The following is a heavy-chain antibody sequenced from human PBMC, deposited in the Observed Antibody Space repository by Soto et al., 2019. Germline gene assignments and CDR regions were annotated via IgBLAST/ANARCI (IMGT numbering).Heavy chain of an antibody. V-gene: IGHV3-30*18. CDR1: GFPFSDYA. CDR3: AKALRGGCDY. CDR2: ISFDGSNT. Sequence: QVQLVESGGGVVQPGRSLRLSCAASGFPFSDYAMHWVRQAPGKGLGWVAVISFDGSNTYYADSVKGRFTVSRDNSKHTLSLQMNSLRSDDTALYYCAKALRGGCDYWGQGALVTVSS. D-gene: IGHD3-10*01. J-gene: IGHJ4*02.